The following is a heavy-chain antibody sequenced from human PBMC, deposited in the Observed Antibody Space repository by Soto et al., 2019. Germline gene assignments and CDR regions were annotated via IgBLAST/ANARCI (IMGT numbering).Heavy chain of an antibody. V-gene: IGHV4-31*03. CDR3: ARDQWAVVPGDYYGMDV. Sequence: PSETLSITCTVSGGSISSRGYYWSWIRQYPGTGLEWIGYIYYSESTQYNPSLKSRATISLDTSKNQFSLKLTSVTAADTAVYYCARDQWAVVPGDYYGMDVWGQGTTVTVSS. CDR1: GGSISSRGYY. D-gene: IGHD2-15*01. J-gene: IGHJ6*02. CDR2: IYYSEST.